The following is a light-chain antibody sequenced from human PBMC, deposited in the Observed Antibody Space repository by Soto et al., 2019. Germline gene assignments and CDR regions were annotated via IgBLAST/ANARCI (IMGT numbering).Light chain of an antibody. Sequence: DIQMTQSPSSLSASVGDRVTISCRASQGISNYLACYQQKPGKAPRLLIYAASSLQSGVSFRFTGSGSGTDFTLTISSLQPEDVATYYCQNYNWPPFTFGPGTKVDIK. CDR2: AAS. V-gene: IGKV1-27*01. J-gene: IGKJ3*01. CDR1: QGISNY. CDR3: QNYNWPPFT.